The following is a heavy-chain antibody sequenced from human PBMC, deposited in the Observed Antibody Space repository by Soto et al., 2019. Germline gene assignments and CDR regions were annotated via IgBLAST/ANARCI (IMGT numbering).Heavy chain of an antibody. CDR3: AKGGNRHYDFWSDY. CDR1: GFTFNNYA. Sequence: GGSLRLSCAASGFTFNNYAMHWVRQAPGKGLEWVSGINWNSGRIVYADSVKGRFTISRDNAKNSLYLQMNSLRGEDTALYYCAKGGNRHYDFWSDYWGQGTMVTVSS. D-gene: IGHD3-3*01. CDR2: INWNSGRI. V-gene: IGHV3-9*01. J-gene: IGHJ4*02.